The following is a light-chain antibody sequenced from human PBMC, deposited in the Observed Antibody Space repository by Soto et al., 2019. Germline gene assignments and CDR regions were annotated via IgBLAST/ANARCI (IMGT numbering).Light chain of an antibody. Sequence: LTQSPGTLSLSPGERATLSCRASQSVRSNNLVWYQQKPGQAPRLLIYAASKRATGIPDRFSGSGSGTDFTLTISRLEPEDFAVYYCQQYGTSPRTFGQGTKVDIK. CDR2: AAS. V-gene: IGKV3-20*01. CDR3: QQYGTSPRT. CDR1: QSVRSNN. J-gene: IGKJ1*01.